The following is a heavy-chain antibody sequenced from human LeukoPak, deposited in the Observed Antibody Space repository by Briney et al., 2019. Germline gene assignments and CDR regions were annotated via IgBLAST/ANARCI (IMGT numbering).Heavy chain of an antibody. J-gene: IGHJ4*02. CDR1: GGSIRNYY. V-gene: IGHV4-59*08. CDR2: IYSSGST. D-gene: IGHD6-19*01. CDR3: AGEVAGGFRFDY. Sequence: SETLSLTCTVSGGSIRNYYWSWIRQPPGKGLEWIGYIYSSGSTTYNPSLKSRVTISVDRSKNQFSLKLSSVTAADTAVYYCAGEVAGGFRFDYWGQGTQVTVSS.